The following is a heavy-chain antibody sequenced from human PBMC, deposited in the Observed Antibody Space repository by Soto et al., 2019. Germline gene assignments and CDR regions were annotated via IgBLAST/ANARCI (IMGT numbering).Heavy chain of an antibody. V-gene: IGHV3-33*01. CDR2: IWYDGSNK. D-gene: IGHD6-6*01. CDR1: GFTFSSYG. CDR3: ARGGREWLVRAGADY. Sequence: QVQLVESGGGVVQPGRSLRLSCAASGFTFSSYGMHWVRQAPGKGLEWVAVIWYDGSNKYYADSVKGRFTISRDNSKNTLYLQMNSLRAEDTAVYYCARGGREWLVRAGADYWGQGTLVTVSS. J-gene: IGHJ4*02.